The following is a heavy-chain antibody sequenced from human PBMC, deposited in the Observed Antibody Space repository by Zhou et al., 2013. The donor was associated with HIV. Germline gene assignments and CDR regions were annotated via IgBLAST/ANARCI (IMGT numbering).Heavy chain of an antibody. D-gene: IGHD3-9*01. CDR3: ARGMTGYHSYYYYYYMDV. V-gene: IGHV1-69*05. J-gene: IGHJ6*03. CDR1: GGTFSSYA. CDR2: IIPIFGTA. Sequence: QVQLVQSGAEVKKPGSSVKVSCKASGGTFSSYAISWVRQAPGQGLEWMGGIIPIFGTANYAQKFQGRVTITTDESTSTAYMELSSLRSEDTAVYYCARGMTGYHSYYYYYYMDVWGKGTTVTVSS.